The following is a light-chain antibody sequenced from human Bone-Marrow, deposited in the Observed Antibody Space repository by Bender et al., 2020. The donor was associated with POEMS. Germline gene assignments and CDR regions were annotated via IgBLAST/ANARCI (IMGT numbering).Light chain of an antibody. V-gene: IGLV2-14*03. CDR2: DVS. J-gene: IGLJ3*02. CDR1: SSDVGGYDY. Sequence: QSALTQPASVSGSPGQSITISCSGTSSDVGGYDYVSWYQQHPGKAPKLIIYDVSDRPSGVPDRFSGSKSGNTASLTVSGLQPEDEAHYYCSSYAGSTTFRMFGGGTKLTVL. CDR3: SSYAGSTTFRM.